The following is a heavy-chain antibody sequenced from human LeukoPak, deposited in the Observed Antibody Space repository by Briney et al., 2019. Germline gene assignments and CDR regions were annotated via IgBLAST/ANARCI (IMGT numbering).Heavy chain of an antibody. V-gene: IGHV4-59*01. Sequence: SETLSLTCTVSGGSISSYYWSWIRQPPGKGLEWIGYIYYSGSTNYNPSLKSRVTISVDTSKNQFSLKLSSVTAADTAVYYCARATIFGVALDYWGQGTLVTVSS. D-gene: IGHD3-3*01. CDR1: GGSISSYY. J-gene: IGHJ4*02. CDR3: ARATIFGVALDY. CDR2: IYYSGST.